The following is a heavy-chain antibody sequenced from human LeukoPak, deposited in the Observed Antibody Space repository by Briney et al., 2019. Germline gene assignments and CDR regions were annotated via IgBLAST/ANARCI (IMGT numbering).Heavy chain of an antibody. V-gene: IGHV3-48*03. J-gene: IGHJ4*02. CDR1: GFTFSSYE. CDR2: ISSSGSTI. CDR3: AREYHSAHFY. Sequence: GGSLRLSCAASGFTFSSYEMNWVRQAPGKGLEWVSYISSSGSTIYYADSVKGRFTISRDNAKNSLYLQMNSLRVEDTAVYYCAREYHSAHFYWGPGTLVTVSS. D-gene: IGHD3-3*02.